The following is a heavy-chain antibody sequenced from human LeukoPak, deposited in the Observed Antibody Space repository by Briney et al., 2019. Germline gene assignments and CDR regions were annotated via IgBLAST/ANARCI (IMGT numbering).Heavy chain of an antibody. Sequence: SETLSLTCTVSGGSISSSSYYWGWIRQPPGKGLEWIGSIYYSGSTYYNPSLKSRVTISVDPPENQFSLKLSSVTAADTAVYYCARHSGYSYGYAYYYYYMDVWGKGTTVTVSS. V-gene: IGHV4-39*01. CDR3: ARHSGYSYGYAYYYYYMDV. CDR1: GGSISSSSYY. CDR2: IYYSGST. J-gene: IGHJ6*03. D-gene: IGHD5-18*01.